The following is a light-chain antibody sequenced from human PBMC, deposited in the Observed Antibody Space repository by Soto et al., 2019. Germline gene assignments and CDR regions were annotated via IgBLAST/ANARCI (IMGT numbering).Light chain of an antibody. CDR3: QQRSNWPRT. CDR1: PSVSSS. V-gene: IGKV3-11*01. Sequence: EIVLTQSPATLSLSPGERATLSCRASPSVSSSLSWYQQKPGQAPRLLIYDASNRATGIPARFSGSGPGTDFTLTISSLEPEDFAVYYCQQRSNWPRTFGQGTKLEIK. CDR2: DAS. J-gene: IGKJ2*01.